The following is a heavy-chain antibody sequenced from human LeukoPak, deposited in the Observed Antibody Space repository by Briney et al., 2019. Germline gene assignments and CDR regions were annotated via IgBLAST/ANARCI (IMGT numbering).Heavy chain of an antibody. CDR1: GFTFSDYG. V-gene: IGHV3-23*01. J-gene: IGHJ4*02. CDR3: AINPTVYYFDY. Sequence: GGSLRLSCAASGFTFSDYGMYWVRQAPGKGLEWVSAISGSGGSTYYADSVKGRFTISRDNSKNTLYLQMNSLRAEDTAVYYCAINPTVYYFDYWGQGTLVTVSS. CDR2: ISGSGGST.